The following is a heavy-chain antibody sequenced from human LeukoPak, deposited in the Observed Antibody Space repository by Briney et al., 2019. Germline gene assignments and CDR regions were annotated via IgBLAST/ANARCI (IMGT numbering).Heavy chain of an antibody. CDR2: ISGGGGPT. D-gene: IGHD6-13*01. V-gene: IGHV3-23*01. CDR1: GFTFSNYA. J-gene: IGHJ4*02. CDR3: ARGSIAAAGTEYYFDY. Sequence: GGSLRLSCAASGFTFSNYAMSWVRQAPGKGLEWVSAISGGGGPTYYADSVKGRFTISRDNSKNTLYLQMNSLRAEDTAVYYCARGSIAAAGTEYYFDYWGQGTLVTVSS.